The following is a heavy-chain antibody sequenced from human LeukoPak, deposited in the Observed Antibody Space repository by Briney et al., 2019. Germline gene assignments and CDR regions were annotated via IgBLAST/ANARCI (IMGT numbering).Heavy chain of an antibody. CDR1: GDSVSSNNAA. J-gene: IGHJ4*02. CDR2: TYYRSKWYN. D-gene: IGHD6-19*01. V-gene: IGHV6-1*01. Sequence: SQTLSLTCAISGDSVSSNNAAWNWIRKSPSRGLEWPGRTYYRSKWYNDYAVSVKSRVNINADTSKNQFSLHLNSVTPEDTAVYYCARDQGSNGDLDYWGQGTLVTVSS. CDR3: ARDQGSNGDLDY.